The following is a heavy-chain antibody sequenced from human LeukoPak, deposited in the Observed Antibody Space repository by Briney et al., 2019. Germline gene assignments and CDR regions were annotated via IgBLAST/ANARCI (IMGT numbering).Heavy chain of an antibody. CDR1: GFTFSSYG. V-gene: IGHV3-21*01. CDR3: AILEGGKRFLEWLLYGPYDAFDI. CDR2: ISSSSSYI. Sequence: GGSLRLSCAASGFTFSSYGMHWVRQAPGKGLEWVSSISSSSSYIYYADSVKGRFTISRDNAKNSLYLQMDSLRAEDTAVYYCAILEGGKRFLEWLLYGPYDAFDIWGQGTMVTVSS. J-gene: IGHJ3*02. D-gene: IGHD3-3*01.